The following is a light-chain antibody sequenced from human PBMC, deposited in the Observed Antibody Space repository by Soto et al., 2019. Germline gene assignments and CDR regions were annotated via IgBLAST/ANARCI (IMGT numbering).Light chain of an antibody. J-gene: IGKJ3*01. CDR3: QHYGTSAL. Sequence: EIVLTQSPGTLSLSPGERATLSCRASRSVSSSYLAWYQQKPGQAPRLLIYGASSRATGIPDRFSVSASGTDFTLTISRLEPEDFAVYYCQHYGTSALFGPGTKVDIK. CDR2: GAS. V-gene: IGKV3-20*01. CDR1: RSVSSSY.